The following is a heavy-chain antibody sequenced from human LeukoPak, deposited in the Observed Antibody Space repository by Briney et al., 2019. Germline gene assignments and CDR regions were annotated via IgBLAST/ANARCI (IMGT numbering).Heavy chain of an antibody. CDR1: GGTFSSYT. CDR2: IIPILGVA. Sequence: SVKVSCKASGGTFSSYTISWVRQAPGQGLEWMGRIIPILGVANYAQKFQGRVTITADKSTSTAYMELSSLRSEDTAVYYCARGSPWRIAAAGTGAFDIWGQGTMVTVSS. CDR3: ARGSPWRIAAAGTGAFDI. V-gene: IGHV1-69*02. D-gene: IGHD6-13*01. J-gene: IGHJ3*02.